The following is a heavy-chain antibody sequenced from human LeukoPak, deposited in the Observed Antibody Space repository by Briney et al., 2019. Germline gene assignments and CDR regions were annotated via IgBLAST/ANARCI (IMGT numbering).Heavy chain of an antibody. CDR3: AKDVGKWESLHFFDY. D-gene: IGHD1-26*01. CDR1: GFTFSSYA. J-gene: IGHJ4*02. V-gene: IGHV3-23*01. CDR2: TSGGGGRT. Sequence: GGSLRLSCAASGFTFSSYAMSWVRQAPGKGLEWVSSTSGGGGRTYYADSVKGRFTISRDDSRNTLYLQMNSLRGDDTAVYYCAKDVGKWESLHFFDYWGQGTLVTVSS.